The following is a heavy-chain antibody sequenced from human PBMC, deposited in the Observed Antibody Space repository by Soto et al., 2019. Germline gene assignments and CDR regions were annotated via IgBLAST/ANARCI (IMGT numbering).Heavy chain of an antibody. Sequence: GSLRLSCAASGFTFSSYWMSWVRQAPGKGLEWVANIKQDGSEKYYVDSVKGRFTISRDNAKNSLYLQMNSLRAEDTAVYYCARVGPSDAGDGDSDYYYYYGMDGWGQGTKVTGSS. J-gene: IGHJ6*02. V-gene: IGHV3-7*03. CDR3: ARVGPSDAGDGDSDYYYYYGMDG. CDR1: GFTFSSYW. D-gene: IGHD4-17*01. CDR2: IKQDGSEK.